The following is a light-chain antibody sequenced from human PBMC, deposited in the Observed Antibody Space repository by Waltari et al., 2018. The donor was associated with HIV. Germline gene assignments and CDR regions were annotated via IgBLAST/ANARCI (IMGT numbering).Light chain of an antibody. J-gene: IGLJ3*02. Sequence: QSVLTQPPSASGTPGQRVIVSCSGSNSNIGNTFVFWYQHLPGTAPTLLLYTNDQRPSWGPARFSGSQAGTSSSLAISGLQSDDEADYDCAAWDDRLRTWMFGGGTKLTVL. CDR2: TND. V-gene: IGLV1-47*01. CDR3: AAWDDRLRTWM. CDR1: NSNIGNTF.